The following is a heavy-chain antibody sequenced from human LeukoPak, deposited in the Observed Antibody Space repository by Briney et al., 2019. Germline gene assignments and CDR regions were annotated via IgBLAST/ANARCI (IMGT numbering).Heavy chain of an antibody. Sequence: PGGSLRLSCAASGFTLDDYAMHWVRQAPGKGLEWVSLVAWDGGGTFFADSVKGRFTVSRDNSKNSLSLYMNSLTTEDTALYYCVRGHGYNLEDYFDNWGQGTLVTVSS. CDR1: GFTLDDYA. CDR2: VAWDGGGT. J-gene: IGHJ4*02. V-gene: IGHV3-43*01. D-gene: IGHD5-24*01. CDR3: VRGHGYNLEDYFDN.